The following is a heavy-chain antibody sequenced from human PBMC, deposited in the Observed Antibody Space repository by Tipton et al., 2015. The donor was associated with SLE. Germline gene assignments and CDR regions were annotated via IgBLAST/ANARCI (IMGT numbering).Heavy chain of an antibody. CDR3: ARSTLRLGLPCDY. J-gene: IGHJ4*02. D-gene: IGHD4-17*01. Sequence: GSLRLSCAASGFTFSSYSMNWVRQAPGKGLEWVSYISSSSSTIYYADSVKGRFTISRDNAKNSLYLQMNSLRAEDTAVYYCARSTLRLGLPCDYWGQGTLVTVSS. CDR2: ISSSSSTI. CDR1: GFTFSSYS. V-gene: IGHV3-48*01.